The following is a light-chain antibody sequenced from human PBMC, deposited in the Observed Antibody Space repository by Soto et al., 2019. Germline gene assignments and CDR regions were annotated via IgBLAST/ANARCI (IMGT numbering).Light chain of an antibody. CDR1: QNIINY. J-gene: IGKJ1*01. Sequence: IVLTQSPATLSVSPGERATLSCRASQNIINYLIWYQQKPGQAPRLLIYDVSNRATDIPARFSGSGSGTDFTLTISSLEPEDLAVYFCQQRSNWPRTFGQGTKVDIK. CDR3: QQRSNWPRT. V-gene: IGKV3-11*01. CDR2: DVS.